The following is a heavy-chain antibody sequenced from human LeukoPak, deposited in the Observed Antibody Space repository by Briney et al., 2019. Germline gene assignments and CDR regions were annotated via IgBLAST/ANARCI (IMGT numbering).Heavy chain of an antibody. CDR3: ARIAPSGYDGAFDI. J-gene: IGHJ3*02. V-gene: IGHV2-70*01. CDR2: IDWDDDK. Sequence: SGPALVKPTQTLTLTCTFSGFSLSTSGMCVSWIRQPPGKALEWLALIDWDDDKYYSTSLKTRLTISKDTSKNQVVLTMTNMDPVDTAAYYCARIAPSGYDGAFDIWGQGTMVTVSS. D-gene: IGHD5-12*01. CDR1: GFSLSTSGMC.